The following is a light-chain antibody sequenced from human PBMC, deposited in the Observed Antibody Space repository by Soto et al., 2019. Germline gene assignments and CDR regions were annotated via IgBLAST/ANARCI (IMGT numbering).Light chain of an antibody. CDR1: QSVSNNY. CDR3: EQYGSSGT. CDR2: GAS. Sequence: EIVLTQSPGTLSLSPGERATLSCRASQSVSNNYLAWYQQKPGQAPRLLIYGASNRATGIPDRFSGSGCGTALTLTISRLEPEDFAVYYCEQYGSSGTFGPGNKVEIK. J-gene: IGKJ1*01. V-gene: IGKV3-20*01.